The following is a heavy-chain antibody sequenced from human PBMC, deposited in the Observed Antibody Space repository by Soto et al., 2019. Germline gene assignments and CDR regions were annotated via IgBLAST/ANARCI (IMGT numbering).Heavy chain of an antibody. CDR3: VSGYCSGSCYLENNWFDP. D-gene: IGHD2-15*01. J-gene: IGHJ5*02. V-gene: IGHV3-72*01. Sequence: EVQLVESGGGLASPEGSLRLSGAASGSIFIAPTRTWSGQPPGRGLGWFGGAENKANSYTTEYAASVKGRFTISRDDSKNSLYLQMNSLKTEDTAVYYCVSGYCSGSCYLENNWFDPWGQGTLVTVSS. CDR2: AENKANSYTT. CDR1: GSIFIAPT.